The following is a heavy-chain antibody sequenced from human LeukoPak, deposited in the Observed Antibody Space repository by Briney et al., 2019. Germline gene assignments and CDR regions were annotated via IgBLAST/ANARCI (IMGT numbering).Heavy chain of an antibody. CDR2: INHSGST. D-gene: IGHD3-22*01. Sequence: PSESLSLTCAVYGGSFSGYYWSWIRQPPGKGLEWIGEINHSGSTNHNPSLKSRVTMSVDTSKNQFSLKLSSVTAADTAVYYCARDGGRDYDSSGFDYWGQGTLVTVSS. J-gene: IGHJ4*02. CDR3: ARDGGRDYDSSGFDY. V-gene: IGHV4-34*01. CDR1: GGSFSGYY.